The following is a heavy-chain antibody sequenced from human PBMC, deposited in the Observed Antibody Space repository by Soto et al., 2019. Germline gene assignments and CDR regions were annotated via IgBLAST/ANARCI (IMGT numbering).Heavy chain of an antibody. D-gene: IGHD4-17*01. CDR2: ISAYNGNT. CDR1: GYTFTSYG. Sequence: GASVKVSCKASGYTFTSYGISWVRQAPGQGLEWMGWISAYNGNTNYAQKLQGRVTMTTDTSTSTAYMELRSLRSDDTAVYYCARDARQVTTVTTIDYWGQGTLVTVSS. V-gene: IGHV1-18*01. CDR3: ARDARQVTTVTTIDY. J-gene: IGHJ4*02.